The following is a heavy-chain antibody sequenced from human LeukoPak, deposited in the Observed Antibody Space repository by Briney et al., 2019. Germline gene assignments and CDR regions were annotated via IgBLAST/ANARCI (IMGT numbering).Heavy chain of an antibody. J-gene: IGHJ3*02. Sequence: ASVKVSCKASGYTFTSYAMHWVRQAPGQRLEWMGWINAGNGNTKYSQKFQGRVTITRDTSASTAYMELSSLRSEDTAVYYCARVELLWFGESVTDFDIWGQGTMVTVSS. CDR2: INAGNGNT. D-gene: IGHD3-10*01. CDR1: GYTFTSYA. CDR3: ARVELLWFGESVTDFDI. V-gene: IGHV1-3*01.